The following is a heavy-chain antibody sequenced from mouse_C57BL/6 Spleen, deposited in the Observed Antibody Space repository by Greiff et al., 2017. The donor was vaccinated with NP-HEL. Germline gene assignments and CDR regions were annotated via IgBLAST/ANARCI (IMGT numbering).Heavy chain of an antibody. Sequence: EVKLMESGPGLVKPSQSLSLTCSVTGYSITSGYYWNWIRQFPGNNLEWLGYISYDGSNNYNPSLKNRITITRDTPKKQFFLKLNSVTTEDTATYYCARDHDGYCGYWGQGTTLTFSS. D-gene: IGHD2-3*01. CDR3: ARDHDGYCGY. CDR2: ISYDGSN. J-gene: IGHJ2*01. CDR1: GYSITSGYY. V-gene: IGHV3-6*01.